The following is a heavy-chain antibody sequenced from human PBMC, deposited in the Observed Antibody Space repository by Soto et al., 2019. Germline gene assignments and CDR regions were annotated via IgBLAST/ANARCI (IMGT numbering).Heavy chain of an antibody. Sequence: SETLSLTCTVSGGSISSSSYYWGWIRQPPGKGLEWIGSIYYSGSTYYNPSLKSRVTISVDTSKNQFSLKLSSVTAADTAVYYCARVDGYSRTSDAFDIWGQGTMVTVSS. D-gene: IGHD6-13*01. V-gene: IGHV4-39*07. J-gene: IGHJ3*02. CDR2: IYYSGST. CDR1: GGSISSSSYY. CDR3: ARVDGYSRTSDAFDI.